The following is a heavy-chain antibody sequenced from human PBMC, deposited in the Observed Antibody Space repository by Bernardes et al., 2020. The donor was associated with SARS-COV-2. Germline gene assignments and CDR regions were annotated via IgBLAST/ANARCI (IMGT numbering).Heavy chain of an antibody. CDR1: GGALNTWGST. CDR3: ARVDTTYYWFFDV. Sequence: SETLSLTCAVSGGALNTWGSTWSWVRQPPGKGLEWIGFLYHTGSTYYNPSLVSRVTISVDESKNQFSLRLSSVTAADTAVYYCARVDTTYYWFFDVWGRGSQVTVSS. V-gene: IGHV4-30-2*01. J-gene: IGHJ2*01. CDR2: LYHTGST. D-gene: IGHD5-18*01.